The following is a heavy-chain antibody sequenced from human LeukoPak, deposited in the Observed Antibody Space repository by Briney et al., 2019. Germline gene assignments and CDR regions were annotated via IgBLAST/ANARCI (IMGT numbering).Heavy chain of an antibody. V-gene: IGHV3-23*01. D-gene: IGHD2-2*03. CDR3: AKHGYCSSTSCYALCR. CDR2: ISGSGGST. CDR1: GFTFSSYA. J-gene: IGHJ4*02. Sequence: GGSLRLSCAASGFTFSSYAMSWVRQAPGKGLEWVSAISGSGGSTYYADSVKGRFTISRDNSKNTLYLQMNSLRAEDTAVYYCAKHGYCSSTSCYALCRWGQGTLVTVSS.